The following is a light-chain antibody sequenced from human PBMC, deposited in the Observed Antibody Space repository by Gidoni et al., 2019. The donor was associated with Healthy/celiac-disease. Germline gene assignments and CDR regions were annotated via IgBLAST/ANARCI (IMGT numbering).Light chain of an antibody. Sequence: ELVLTPSPATLSLSPGERATLSCRASQSVSSYLAWYQQKPGQAPRLLIYDASNRATGIPARFSGSGSGTDFTLTISSLEPEDFAVYYCQQRSNWAGEGFXXXTKLEIK. CDR1: QSVSSY. CDR2: DAS. CDR3: QQRSNWAGEG. J-gene: IGKJ2*03. V-gene: IGKV3-11*01.